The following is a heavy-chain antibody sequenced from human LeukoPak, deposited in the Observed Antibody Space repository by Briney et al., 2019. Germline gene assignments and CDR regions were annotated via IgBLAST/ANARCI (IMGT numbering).Heavy chain of an antibody. D-gene: IGHD3-10*01. V-gene: IGHV3-64D*08. CDR3: VKDQRGYYGSGSSFDP. CDR2: ISSNGGST. Sequence: GGSLRLSCSASGFTFGSYALHWVRQAPGKGLEYVSPISSNGGSTYYADSVKGRFTISRDNSKNTLYLQMSSLRAEDTAVYYCVKDQRGYYGSGSSFDPWGQGSLVTVSS. J-gene: IGHJ5*02. CDR1: GFTFGSYA.